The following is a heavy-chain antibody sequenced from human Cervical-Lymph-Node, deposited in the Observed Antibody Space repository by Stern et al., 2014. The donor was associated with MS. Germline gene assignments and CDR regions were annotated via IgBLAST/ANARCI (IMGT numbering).Heavy chain of an antibody. CDR3: SPFDYYGSVGFDC. CDR2: IKSRTDGGTT. Sequence: EVQLVESGGGLVKPGGSLRLSCAASGFTFKNAWMSWVRQAPGKGLEWVGRIKSRTDGGTTDYAAPVKGRFTISRDDSKDTLYLQMNSLKAEDTAVYYCSPFDYYGSVGFDCWGQGTLVAVSS. J-gene: IGHJ4*02. V-gene: IGHV3-15*01. CDR1: GFTFKNAW. D-gene: IGHD3-10*01.